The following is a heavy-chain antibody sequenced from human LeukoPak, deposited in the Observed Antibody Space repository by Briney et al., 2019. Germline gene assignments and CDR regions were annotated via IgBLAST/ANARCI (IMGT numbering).Heavy chain of an antibody. CDR1: GSSISSSNYY. Sequence: PSETLCLTCAVSGSSISSSNYYWVCVPQSPGQGLESTGSIYYSGSSYYNPSLKSGVTISVDMSKNHFSLKLSSVTAADTAVFYCARVQWRAGYDFDYWGRGTLVTVSS. CDR2: IYYSGSS. CDR3: ARVQWRAGYDFDY. V-gene: IGHV4-39*02. D-gene: IGHD6-19*01. J-gene: IGHJ4*02.